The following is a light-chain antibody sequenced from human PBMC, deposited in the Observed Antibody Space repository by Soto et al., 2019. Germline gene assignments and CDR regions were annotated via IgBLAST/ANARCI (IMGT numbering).Light chain of an antibody. V-gene: IGKV1-9*01. CDR2: AAS. CDR3: QQLNSYPIT. Sequence: DIQLTQSPSFLSASVGDRVTITCRASQGVSSYLAWYQQKPGKAPKLLIYAASTLQSGVPSRFSGSGSGTEFTLNIRSLQPEDFASYYCQQLNSYPITFGQGTRLEIK. J-gene: IGKJ5*01. CDR1: QGVSSY.